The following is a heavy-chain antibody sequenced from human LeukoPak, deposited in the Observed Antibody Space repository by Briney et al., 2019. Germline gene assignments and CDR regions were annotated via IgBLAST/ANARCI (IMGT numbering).Heavy chain of an antibody. V-gene: IGHV4-34*01. Sequence: SETLSLTCAVYGGSFSGYYWSWIRQPPGKGLEWIGEINHSGGTNYNPSLKSRVTISIDTSKNQFYLKLSSVTAADTAVYYCARVGGRLIDYWGQGTLVTVSS. D-gene: IGHD2-8*01. CDR3: ARVGGRLIDY. CDR2: INHSGGT. CDR1: GGSFSGYY. J-gene: IGHJ4*02.